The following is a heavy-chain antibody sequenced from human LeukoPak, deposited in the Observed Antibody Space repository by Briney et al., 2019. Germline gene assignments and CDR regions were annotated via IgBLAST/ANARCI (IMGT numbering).Heavy chain of an antibody. CDR3: ARGSIGGSYYPLFDY. D-gene: IGHD1-26*01. CDR1: SGSISSFY. J-gene: IGHJ4*02. Sequence: SETLSLTCTVSSGSISSFYWTWIRQPAGKGLEWIGRIFTSGSTNYNPSLKSRVTMSVDTAKNQFSLKLTSVTAADTAVYYCARGSIGGSYYPLFDYWGQGTLVTVSS. V-gene: IGHV4-4*07. CDR2: IFTSGST.